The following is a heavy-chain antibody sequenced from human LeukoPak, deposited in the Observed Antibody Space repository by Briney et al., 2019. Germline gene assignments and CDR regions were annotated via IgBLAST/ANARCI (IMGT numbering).Heavy chain of an antibody. CDR3: GMSGDRVPLQDDVFDV. D-gene: IGHD1-26*01. J-gene: IGHJ3*01. CDR1: GYSFTSYC. CDR2: IYPGDSGP. Sequence: GESLKISCKVSGYSFTSYCIGWVRQMPGKGLEWMGIIYPGDSGPTYSPSFQGQVTISVDKSISTAYLQWSSLQSSDTAMYYCGMSGDRVPLQDDVFDVWGQGTMVTVST. V-gene: IGHV5-51*01.